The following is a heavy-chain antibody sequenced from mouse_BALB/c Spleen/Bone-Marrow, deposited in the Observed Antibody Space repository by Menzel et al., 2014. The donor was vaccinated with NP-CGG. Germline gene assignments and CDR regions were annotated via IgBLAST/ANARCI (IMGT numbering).Heavy chain of an antibody. Sequence: LVKTWASVKLSCTASGYSFTGYYMHWVKQSHGKSLEWIGYISCYNGATSYNHKFKGKATFTVDTSSSTAYMQFNRLKSEDSAVYYCARHYGSSDWVMDYWGQGTTTTVSS. V-gene: IGHV1S34*01. J-gene: IGHJ4*01. CDR2: ISCYNGAT. CDR3: ARHYGSSDWVMDY. D-gene: IGHD1-1*01. CDR1: GYSFTGYY.